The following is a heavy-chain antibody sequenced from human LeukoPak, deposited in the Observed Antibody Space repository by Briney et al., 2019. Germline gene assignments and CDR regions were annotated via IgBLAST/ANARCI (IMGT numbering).Heavy chain of an antibody. CDR3: ARAGNTRFDY. Sequence: QSGGSLRLSCAASGFTFSSYSMNWVRQAPGKGLEWVSYISSSSSTIYYADSVKGRFTISRDNSKNTLYLQMNSLRAEDTAVYYCARAGNTRFDYWGQGTLVTVSS. CDR2: ISSSSSTI. V-gene: IGHV3-48*01. CDR1: GFTFSSYS. D-gene: IGHD2/OR15-2a*01. J-gene: IGHJ4*02.